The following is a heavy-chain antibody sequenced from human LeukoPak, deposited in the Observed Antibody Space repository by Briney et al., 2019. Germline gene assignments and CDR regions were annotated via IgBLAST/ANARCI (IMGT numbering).Heavy chain of an antibody. V-gene: IGHV3-23*01. CDR2: ISGSGGST. D-gene: IGHD3-22*01. Sequence: GGSLRLSCAASGFTFSSYAMSWVRQAPGKGLEWVSAISGSGGSTYYADSVKGRFTISRDNAKNSLYLQMNSLRAEDTALYYCAKDIGGHYYDSSGCYDYWGQGTLVTVSS. J-gene: IGHJ4*02. CDR1: GFTFSSYA. CDR3: AKDIGGHYYDSSGCYDY.